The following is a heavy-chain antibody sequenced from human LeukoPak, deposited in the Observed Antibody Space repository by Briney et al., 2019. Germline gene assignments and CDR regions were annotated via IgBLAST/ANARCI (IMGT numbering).Heavy chain of an antibody. Sequence: GASVKVSCKASGYTFTGYYMHWVRQAPGQGLEWMGGIIPIFGTANYAQKFQGRVTITADESTSTAYMELSSLRSEDTAVYYCARGITIFGVVIIPPYYYYGMDVWGQGTTVTVSS. CDR1: GYTFTGYY. J-gene: IGHJ6*02. CDR3: ARGITIFGVVIIPPYYYYGMDV. D-gene: IGHD3-3*01. V-gene: IGHV1-69*13. CDR2: IIPIFGTA.